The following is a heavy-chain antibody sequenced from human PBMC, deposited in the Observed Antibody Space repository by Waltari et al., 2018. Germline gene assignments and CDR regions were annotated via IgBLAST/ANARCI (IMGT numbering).Heavy chain of an antibody. D-gene: IGHD1-26*01. J-gene: IGHJ4*02. CDR1: GFTFSGYW. CDR2: ISPDGSER. CDR3: ARDSGRFYVDY. V-gene: IGHV3-7*01. Sequence: EVQLVESGGGLVQPGGSLRLSCGASGFTFSGYWRTWVRQAPGKGLEWLANISPDGSERYYVDSVKGRFTISRDNAKNSLYLQVNSLGAEDTAIYYCARDSGRFYVDYWGQGTLLTVSS.